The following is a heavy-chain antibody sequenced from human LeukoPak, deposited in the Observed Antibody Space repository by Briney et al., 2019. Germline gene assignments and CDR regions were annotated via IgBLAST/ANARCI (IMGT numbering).Heavy chain of an antibody. CDR1: GFTFSTYC. V-gene: IGHV3-74*01. CDR3: AKDRGVVRGDY. Sequence: GGSLRLSCAASGFTFSTYCMSWVRQAPGKGLVWVSRINSDGSSTSYADSVKGRFTISRDNSKNTLSLQMNSLRAEDTAVYYCAKDRGVVRGDYWGQGTLVTVSS. J-gene: IGHJ4*02. CDR2: INSDGSST. D-gene: IGHD2-21*01.